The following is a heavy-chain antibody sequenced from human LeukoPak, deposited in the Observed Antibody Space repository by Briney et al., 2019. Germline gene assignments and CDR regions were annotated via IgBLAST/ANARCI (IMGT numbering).Heavy chain of an antibody. Sequence: GGSLRLSCAASGFTFSSYAMSWVRQAPGKGLEWVSAISGSGDSTYHGDSVKGRFTISRDNSKNTLYLQMNSLRAEDTAVYYCAKTRPLDSSSWSHGDYWGQGTLVTVSS. CDR2: ISGSGDST. CDR3: AKTRPLDSSSWSHGDY. CDR1: GFTFSSYA. J-gene: IGHJ4*02. V-gene: IGHV3-23*01. D-gene: IGHD6-13*01.